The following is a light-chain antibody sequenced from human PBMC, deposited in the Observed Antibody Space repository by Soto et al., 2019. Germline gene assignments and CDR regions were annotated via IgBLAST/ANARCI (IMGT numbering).Light chain of an antibody. CDR2: DVS. Sequence: QSALTQPRSVSGAPGQSVAISCTGTSNDVGGYNYVSWYQPHPGKAPKLMIYDVSKRPSGVPDRFSGSKSGNTASMTISGLRAEDEADYYCYSNGARFGVGTKVTVL. CDR1: SNDVGGYNY. V-gene: IGLV2-11*01. J-gene: IGLJ3*02. CDR3: YSNGAR.